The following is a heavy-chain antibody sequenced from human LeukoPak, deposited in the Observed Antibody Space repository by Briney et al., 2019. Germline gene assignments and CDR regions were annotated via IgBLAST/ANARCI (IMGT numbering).Heavy chain of an antibody. D-gene: IGHD4-11*01. J-gene: IGHJ5*02. Sequence: ASVNVSCKASGYTFTGYYMHWVRQAPGQGLEWMGWINPNSGGTNYAQKFQGRVTMTRDTSISTAYMELSRLRSDDTAVYYCARGATVTTDWFDPWGQGTLVTVSS. CDR1: GYTFTGYY. CDR2: INPNSGGT. CDR3: ARGATVTTDWFDP. V-gene: IGHV1-2*02.